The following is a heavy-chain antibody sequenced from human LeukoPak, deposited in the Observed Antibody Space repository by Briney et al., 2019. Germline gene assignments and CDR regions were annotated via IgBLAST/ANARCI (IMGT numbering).Heavy chain of an antibody. CDR3: ARSIRYCSSTSCYIQDAFDI. V-gene: IGHV3-74*01. D-gene: IGHD2-2*02. CDR2: INSDGSST. Sequence: GGSLRLSCAASGFTFSSYWMHWVRQAPGKGLVWVSRINSDGSSTSYADSVKGRFTISRDDAKNTLYLQMKSLRAEDTAVYYCARSIRYCSSTSCYIQDAFDIWGQGTMVTVSS. CDR1: GFTFSSYW. J-gene: IGHJ3*02.